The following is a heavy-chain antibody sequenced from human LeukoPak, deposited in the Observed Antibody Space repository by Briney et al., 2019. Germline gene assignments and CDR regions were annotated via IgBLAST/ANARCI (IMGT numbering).Heavy chain of an antibody. J-gene: IGHJ4*02. CDR2: ISSSSSYI. D-gene: IGHD1-14*01. V-gene: IGHV3-21*01. Sequence: SGGSLRLSCAASGFTFRRYSMNWVRQAPGKGLEWVSSISSSSSYIYYADSVKGRFTISRDNAKNSLYLQMNSLRAEDTAVYYCARAANHLLDYWGQGTLVTVSS. CDR3: ARAANHLLDY. CDR1: GFTFRRYS.